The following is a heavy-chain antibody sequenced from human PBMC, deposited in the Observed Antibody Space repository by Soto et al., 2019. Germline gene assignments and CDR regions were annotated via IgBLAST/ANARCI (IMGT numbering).Heavy chain of an antibody. Sequence: SVKVSCKASGGTSSSYAISWVRQAPGQGLEWMGGIIPIFGTANYAQKFQGRVTITADESTSTAYMELSSLRSEDTAVYYCARDKSGSGLNWFDPWGQGTLVTVSS. D-gene: IGHD2-15*01. J-gene: IGHJ5*02. V-gene: IGHV1-69*13. CDR3: ARDKSGSGLNWFDP. CDR1: GGTSSSYA. CDR2: IIPIFGTA.